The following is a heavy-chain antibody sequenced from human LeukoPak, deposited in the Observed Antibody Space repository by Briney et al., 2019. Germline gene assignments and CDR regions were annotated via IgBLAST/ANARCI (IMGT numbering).Heavy chain of an antibody. CDR2: IWYDGSNK. CDR1: AFTFSSYG. CDR3: ARSTMVRGVTYYYYYGMDV. Sequence: PGGSLRLSRTASAFTFSSYGMHWVRQAPGKGLEWVAVIWYDGSNKYYADSVKGRFTISRDNSKNTLYLQMNSLRAEDTAVYYCARSTMVRGVTYYYYYGMDVWGKGTTVTVSS. V-gene: IGHV3-33*01. D-gene: IGHD3-10*01. J-gene: IGHJ6*04.